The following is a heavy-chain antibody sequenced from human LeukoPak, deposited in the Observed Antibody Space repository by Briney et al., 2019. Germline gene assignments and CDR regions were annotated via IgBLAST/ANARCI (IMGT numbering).Heavy chain of an antibody. J-gene: IGHJ4*02. CDR3: AGDGPYDDILTGYYLTPDFDY. CDR2: ISAYNGNT. D-gene: IGHD3-9*01. CDR1: RYTFTSYG. Sequence: GASVKVSCKASRYTFTSYGISWLRQAPGQGLDGMGWISAYNGNTNYAQKLQGRVTMTTDTSTSTAYMVLRSLRSDDTAVYYCAGDGPYDDILTGYYLTPDFDYWGQGTLVTVSS. V-gene: IGHV1-18*01.